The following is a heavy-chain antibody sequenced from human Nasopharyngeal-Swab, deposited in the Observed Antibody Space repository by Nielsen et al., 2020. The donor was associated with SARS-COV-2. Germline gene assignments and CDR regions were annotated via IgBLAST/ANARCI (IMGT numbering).Heavy chain of an antibody. CDR1: EFTCSGFA. CDR2: IKSKANSYAT. CDR3: TRSGAYSSGWFLGDY. D-gene: IGHD6-19*01. Sequence: GGSLRLSCAASEFTCSGFAMHWVRQASGKGLEWVGHIKSKANSYATTYAASVKGRFTISRDDSKNTAFLQMNSLETEDTAVYYCTRSGAYSSGWFLGDYWGQGTLVTVSS. V-gene: IGHV3-73*01. J-gene: IGHJ4*02.